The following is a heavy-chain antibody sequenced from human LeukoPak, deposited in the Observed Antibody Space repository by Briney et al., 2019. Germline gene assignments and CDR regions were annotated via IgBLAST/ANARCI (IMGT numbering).Heavy chain of an antibody. CDR3: AHKFRGLGYFDL. Sequence: SGPTLVNPTQTLTLTCTLSGFSLRTGGVGVGWIRQPPGKALEWLGLIYWDDDKRYSPSLKNRLTITKDTSKNQVVLTMTNMDPVDTATYYCAHKFRGLGYFDLWGRGTLVTVSS. CDR1: GFSLRTGGVG. J-gene: IGHJ2*01. V-gene: IGHV2-5*02. D-gene: IGHD6-19*01. CDR2: IYWDDDK.